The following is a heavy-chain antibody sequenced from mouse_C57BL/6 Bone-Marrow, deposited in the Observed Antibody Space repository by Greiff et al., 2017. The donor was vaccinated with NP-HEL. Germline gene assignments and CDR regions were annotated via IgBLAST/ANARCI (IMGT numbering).Heavy chain of an antibody. CDR2: IDPETGGT. V-gene: IGHV1-15*01. CDR1: GYTFTDYE. CDR3: TTDGEGY. Sequence: VKLMESGAELVRPGASVTLSCKASGYTFTDYEMHWVKQTPVHGLEWIGAIDPETGGTAYNQKFKGKAILTADKSSSTAYMELRSLTSEDSAVYYCTTDGEGYWGQGTTLTVSS. J-gene: IGHJ2*01.